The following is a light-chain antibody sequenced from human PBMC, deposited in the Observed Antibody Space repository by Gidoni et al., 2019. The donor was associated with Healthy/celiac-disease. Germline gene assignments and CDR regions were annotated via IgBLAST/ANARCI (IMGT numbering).Light chain of an antibody. J-gene: IGKJ4*01. V-gene: IGKV1-39*01. CDR1: QSLSSY. CDR2: AAS. CDR3: QQSYSTPVT. Sequence: DIQMTQSPSSLSASVGDRVTITSRASQSLSSYLNWYQQKPGKAPKLLIYAASSLQSGVPSWFSGSGSGTDLTLTISSLQPEDFATYYCQQSYSTPVTFGGGTKVEIK.